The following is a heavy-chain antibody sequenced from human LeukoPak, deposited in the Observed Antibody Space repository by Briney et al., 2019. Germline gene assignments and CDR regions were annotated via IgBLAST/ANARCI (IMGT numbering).Heavy chain of an antibody. Sequence: GGSLRLSCAASGFTFSNYAMTWVRQAPGKGLEWVSGISGSGGSTYYADSVKGRFTISRDNSKNMLNLQMNSLRAEDTAVYYCAKDTTWIQLWLTWGQGTLVTVSS. CDR2: ISGSGGST. J-gene: IGHJ4*02. D-gene: IGHD5-18*01. CDR1: GFTFSNYA. CDR3: AKDTTWIQLWLT. V-gene: IGHV3-23*01.